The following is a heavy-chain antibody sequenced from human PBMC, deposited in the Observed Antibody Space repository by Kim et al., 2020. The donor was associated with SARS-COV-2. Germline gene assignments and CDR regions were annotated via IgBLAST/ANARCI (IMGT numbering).Heavy chain of an antibody. V-gene: IGHV3-43D*03. CDR1: GFTFDDYA. J-gene: IGHJ4*02. CDR3: AKGGDGYLYYFDY. CDR2: ISWDGGST. D-gene: IGHD5-12*01. Sequence: GGSLRLSCAASGFTFDDYAMHWVRQAPGKGLEWVSLISWDGGSTYYADSVKGRFTISRDNSKNSLYLQMNSLRAEDTALYYCAKGGDGYLYYFDYWGQGTLVTVSS.